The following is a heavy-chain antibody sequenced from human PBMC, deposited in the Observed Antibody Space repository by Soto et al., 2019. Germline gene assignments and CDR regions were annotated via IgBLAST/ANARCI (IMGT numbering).Heavy chain of an antibody. D-gene: IGHD5-12*01. CDR3: ARVASPRGYSGYGRNYFHY. V-gene: IGHV4-34*01. CDR2: INHSGST. Sequence: PSETLSLTCAVYGGSFSGYYWSWIRQPPGKGLEWIGEINHSGSTNYNPSLKSRVTISVDTSKNQFSLKLSSVTAADTAVYYCARVASPRGYSGYGRNYFHYWGQGTLVTVSS. J-gene: IGHJ4*02. CDR1: GGSFSGYY.